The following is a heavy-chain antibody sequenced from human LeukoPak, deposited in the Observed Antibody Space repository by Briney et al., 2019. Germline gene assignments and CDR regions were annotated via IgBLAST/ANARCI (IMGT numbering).Heavy chain of an antibody. J-gene: IGHJ5*02. CDR3: ARAMPGWFDP. V-gene: IGHV1-69*13. Sequence: ASVKVSCKASGYTFTSYHMHWVRQAPGQGLEWMGGIIPIFGTANYAQKFQGRVTITADESTSTAYTELSSLRSEDTAVYYCARAMPGWFDPWGQGTLVTVSS. D-gene: IGHD2-2*01. CDR1: GYTFTSYH. CDR2: IIPIFGTA.